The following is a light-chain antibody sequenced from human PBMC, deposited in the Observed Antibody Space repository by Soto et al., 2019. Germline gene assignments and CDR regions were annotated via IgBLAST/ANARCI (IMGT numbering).Light chain of an antibody. V-gene: IGLV1-44*01. Sequence: QAVLTQPPSASGAPGQSVSISCSGSISNIGSNTVNWYQQLPGTAPRLLIYNDDRRPSGVPDRFSGSKSGTSASLAISGLXPEDXXXXHCAVWDDSLGGFVAFGGGTKVTVL. CDR2: NDD. J-gene: IGLJ2*01. CDR1: ISNIGSNT. CDR3: AVWDDSLGGFVA.